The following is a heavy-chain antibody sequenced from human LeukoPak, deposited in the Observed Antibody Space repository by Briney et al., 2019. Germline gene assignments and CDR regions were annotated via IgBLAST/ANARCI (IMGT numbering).Heavy chain of an antibody. J-gene: IGHJ4*02. CDR2: ISWNSGSI. Sequence: SLRLSCPASGFTFDDYAMHWVRQAPGKGLEWVSGISWNSGSIGYADSVKGRFTISRDNAKNSLYLQMNSLRAEDMALYYCARDKGYYYGSGSYLDYWGQGTLVTVSS. D-gene: IGHD3-10*01. V-gene: IGHV3-9*03. CDR3: ARDKGYYYGSGSYLDY. CDR1: GFTFDDYA.